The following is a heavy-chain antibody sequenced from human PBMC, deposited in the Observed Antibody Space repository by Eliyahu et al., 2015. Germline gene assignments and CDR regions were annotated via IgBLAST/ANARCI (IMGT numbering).Heavy chain of an antibody. D-gene: IGHD3-10*01. Sequence: EVQLVQSGAEVKKPGESLKISCQASGYTFTXYWIAWVRQMPGKGLERMGIIYPGDSDTRYSPSFQGQVTISADKSTNTAYLQWSSLQASDTAMYYCARKGRGSGSYYHGDWFDPWGQGTLVSVSS. CDR2: IYPGDSDT. CDR1: GYTFTXYW. CDR3: ARKGRGSGSYYHGDWFDP. V-gene: IGHV5-51*03. J-gene: IGHJ5*02.